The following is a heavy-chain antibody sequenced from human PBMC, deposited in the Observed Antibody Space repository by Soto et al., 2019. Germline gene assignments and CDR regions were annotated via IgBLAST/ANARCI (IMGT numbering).Heavy chain of an antibody. V-gene: IGHV1-69*13. Sequence: ASVKVSCKASGGTFSSYAITWVRQAPGQGLEWMGGIIPIFGTANYAQKFQGRVTITADESTSTAYMELSSLRSEDTAVYYCARSRMATVVIGAFDIWGQGTMVTGSS. CDR1: GGTFSSYA. CDR3: ARSRMATVVIGAFDI. CDR2: IIPIFGTA. D-gene: IGHD4-17*01. J-gene: IGHJ3*02.